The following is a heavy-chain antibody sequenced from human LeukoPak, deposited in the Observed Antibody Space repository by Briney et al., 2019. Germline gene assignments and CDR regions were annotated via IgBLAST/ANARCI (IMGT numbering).Heavy chain of an antibody. V-gene: IGHV4-4*07. D-gene: IGHD1-26*01. CDR3: ARAGAAGSGYYLAY. CDR2: IYTSGST. CDR1: GGSISSYY. J-gene: IGHJ4*02. Sequence: SETLSLTCTVSGGSISSYYWSWIRQPAGKGLEWIGRIYTSGSTNYNPSLKSRVTISVDKSKNQFSLKLSSVTAADTAVYYCARAGAAGSGYYLAYWGQGTLVTVSS.